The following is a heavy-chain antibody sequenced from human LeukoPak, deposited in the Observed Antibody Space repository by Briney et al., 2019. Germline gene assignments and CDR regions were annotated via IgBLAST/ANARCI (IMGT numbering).Heavy chain of an antibody. CDR3: ARDLERYCSGGTCLTFRY. J-gene: IGHJ4*02. V-gene: IGHV1-18*01. CDR2: ISTYNSDT. CDR1: GYTFTTYG. D-gene: IGHD2-15*01. Sequence: AASVKVSCKASGYTFTTYGISWVRQAPGQGLEWMGWISTYNSDTNYAQKFQGRVTMTTDTSTSTAYMELRGLRSDDTAVYYCARDLERYCSGGTCLTFRYWGQGTLVTVSS.